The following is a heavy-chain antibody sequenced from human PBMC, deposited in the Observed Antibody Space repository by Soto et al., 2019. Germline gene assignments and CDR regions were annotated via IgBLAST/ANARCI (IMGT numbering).Heavy chain of an antibody. J-gene: IGHJ4*02. V-gene: IGHV1-18*04. CDR2: ISLYNGNT. CDR3: AIYHLELFRFDY. D-gene: IGHD2-2*01. CDR1: DFSFTSHG. Sequence: QIQLVQSGPEVKKPGASMKVSCKAYDFSFTSHGISWVRQAHGQGLEWMGWISLYNGNTNYAQQFQGRVTMTTDTSTSTAYMELRSLRSDDTAMYFCAIYHLELFRFDYWGQGTLVTVSS.